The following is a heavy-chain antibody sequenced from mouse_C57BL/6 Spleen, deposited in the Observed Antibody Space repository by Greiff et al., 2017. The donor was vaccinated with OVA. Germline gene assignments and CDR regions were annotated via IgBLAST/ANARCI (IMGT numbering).Heavy chain of an antibody. CDR1: GYAFSGYW. CDR2: IYPGDGDT. Sequence: QVQLQQSGAELVKPGASVKISCKASGYAFSGYWMNWVKQRPGKGLEWIGQIYPGDGDTNYNGKFKGKATLTADKSSSTAYMQLSSLTSEDSAVYFCARSYYGSSYWYFDVWGTGTTVTVSS. V-gene: IGHV1-80*01. CDR3: ARSYYGSSYWYFDV. J-gene: IGHJ1*03. D-gene: IGHD1-1*01.